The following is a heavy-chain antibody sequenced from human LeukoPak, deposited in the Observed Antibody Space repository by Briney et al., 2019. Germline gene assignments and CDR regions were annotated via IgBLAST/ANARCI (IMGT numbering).Heavy chain of an antibody. J-gene: IGHJ4*02. Sequence: PGGSLRLSCAASGFTFSSYSMNWVRQAPGKGLEWVSSISSSSSYIYYADSVRGRFTISRDNAKNSLYLQMNSLRAEDTAVYYCASGDWNDTPLWGQGTLVTVSS. V-gene: IGHV3-21*01. D-gene: IGHD1-1*01. CDR3: ASGDWNDTPL. CDR1: GFTFSSYS. CDR2: ISSSSSYI.